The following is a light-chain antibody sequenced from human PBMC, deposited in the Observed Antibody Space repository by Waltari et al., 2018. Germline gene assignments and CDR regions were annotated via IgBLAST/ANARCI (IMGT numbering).Light chain of an antibody. CDR3: SSYTSSSTYVV. J-gene: IGLJ2*01. CDR2: GAI. CDR1: SSDVGGHNY. Sequence: QSALTQPASVSGSPGQSITISCTGTSSDVGGHNYVSWYQQHPGKAPKLMISGAINRAVGVSNRPPGPRSGNTAALTIPGLQAEDEADYYCSSYTSSSTYVVFGGGTKLTVL. V-gene: IGLV2-14*01.